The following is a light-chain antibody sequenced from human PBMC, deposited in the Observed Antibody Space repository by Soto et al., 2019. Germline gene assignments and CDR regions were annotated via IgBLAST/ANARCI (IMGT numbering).Light chain of an antibody. CDR2: DAS. Sequence: EIVLTQSPATLSLSPGERATLSCRASQSVSSYLAWYQQKPGQARRLLIYDASNRATGIPARFSVSGSGTDFTLTISSLEPEDFAVYYCQQRSNWLTFGGGTKVEIK. J-gene: IGKJ4*01. CDR1: QSVSSY. CDR3: QQRSNWLT. V-gene: IGKV3-11*01.